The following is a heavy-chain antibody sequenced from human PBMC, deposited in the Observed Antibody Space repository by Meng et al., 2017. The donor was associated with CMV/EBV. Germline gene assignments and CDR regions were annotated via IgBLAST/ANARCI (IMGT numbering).Heavy chain of an antibody. D-gene: IGHD3-10*01. CDR1: GGSFSGYY. CDR3: ARESMVRGED. CDR2: INHSGST. J-gene: IGHJ4*02. Sequence: QVQLQQGGEGLLKPSETLSLTCAVYGGSFSGYYWSWIRQPPGKGLEWIGEINHSGSTNYNPSLKSRVTISVDTSKNQFSLKLSSVTAADTAVYYCARESMVRGEDWGQGTLVTVSS. V-gene: IGHV4-34*01.